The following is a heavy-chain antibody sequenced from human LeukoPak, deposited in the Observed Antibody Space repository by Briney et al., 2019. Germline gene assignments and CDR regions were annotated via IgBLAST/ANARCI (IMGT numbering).Heavy chain of an antibody. J-gene: IGHJ4*02. D-gene: IGHD5-18*01. CDR2: INPNSGGT. CDR3: LVDTAMVTFDY. Sequence: EASVTVSCKASGYTFTVYYMHWVRQAPGQGLEWMGWINPNSGGTNYAQKFQGRVTMTRDTSISTAYMELSRLRSDDTAVYYCLVDTAMVTFDYWGQGTLVTVSS. CDR1: GYTFTVYY. V-gene: IGHV1-2*02.